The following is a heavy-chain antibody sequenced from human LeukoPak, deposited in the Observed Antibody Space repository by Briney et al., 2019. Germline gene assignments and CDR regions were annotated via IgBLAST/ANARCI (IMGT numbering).Heavy chain of an antibody. D-gene: IGHD3-10*01. J-gene: IGHJ6*02. CDR1: GFTFSSYA. V-gene: IGHV3-23*01. CDR2: ISGSGGNT. Sequence: PGGSLRLSCAASGFTFSSYAMSWVRQAPGKGLEWVSVISGSGGNTYYADSVKGRLTISRDNSKNTLYLQMNGLRAEDTAVYYCAKAGGSGSPPYYYGMDVWGQGTTVIVSS. CDR3: AKAGGSGSPPYYYGMDV.